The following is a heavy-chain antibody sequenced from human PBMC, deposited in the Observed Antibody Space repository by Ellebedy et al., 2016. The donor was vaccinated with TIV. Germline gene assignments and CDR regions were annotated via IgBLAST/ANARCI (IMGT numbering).Heavy chain of an antibody. CDR1: GYSFTSYW. V-gene: IGHV5-10-1*01. CDR3: ARLASWDYGNWFDP. J-gene: IGHJ5*02. Sequence: GESLKISCKGSGYSFTSYWIGWVRQMPGKGLEWMGRIDPSDSYANYSPSFQGHVTISADRSISTAYLQWSSLEASDTAMYYCARLASWDYGNWFDPWGQGTLVAVSS. CDR2: IDPSDSYA. D-gene: IGHD4-17*01.